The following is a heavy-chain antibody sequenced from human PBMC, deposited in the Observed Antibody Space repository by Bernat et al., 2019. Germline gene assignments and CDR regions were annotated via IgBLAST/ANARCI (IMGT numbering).Heavy chain of an antibody. V-gene: IGHV3-15*07. D-gene: IGHD1-7*01. CDR1: GFTFSSAW. J-gene: IGHJ4*02. Sequence: EVQLVEAGGGLVKTGGSLRLSCAASGFTFSSAWMNWVRQAPGKGLEWVGRVRAKADGGTRDYAAPVRGRFTVSRDDSENTLYLQMNSLKTEDTAVYFCTTEGTIMESSGFDYWGQGTQVTVSS. CDR2: VRAKADGGTR. CDR3: TTEGTIMESSGFDY.